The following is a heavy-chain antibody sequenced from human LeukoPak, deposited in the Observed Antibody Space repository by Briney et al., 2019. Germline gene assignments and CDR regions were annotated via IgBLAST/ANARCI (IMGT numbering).Heavy chain of an antibody. Sequence: PGGSLRLSCAASGFTFSSYAMSWVRQAPGKGLEWVSAISGSGGSTYYADSVKGRFTTSRDNSKNTLYLQMNSLRAEDTAVYYCAKSLRGVYYYGMDVWGQGTTVTVSS. CDR2: ISGSGGST. CDR3: AKSLRGVYYYGMDV. V-gene: IGHV3-23*01. D-gene: IGHD3-10*01. J-gene: IGHJ6*02. CDR1: GFTFSSYA.